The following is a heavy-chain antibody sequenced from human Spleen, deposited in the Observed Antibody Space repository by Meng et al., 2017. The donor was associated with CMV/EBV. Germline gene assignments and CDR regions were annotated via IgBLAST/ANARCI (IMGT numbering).Heavy chain of an antibody. CDR1: GFTFSDYY. J-gene: IGHJ4*02. CDR3: ATARATYFDY. V-gene: IGHV3-11*04. Sequence: GGSLRLSCAASGFTFSDYYMTWIRQAPGKGLQWISYINASSTIMYYADSVKGRFTISRDNAKNSLYLQMNSLRAEDTAVYYCATARATYFDYWGQGILVTVSS. CDR2: INASSTIM.